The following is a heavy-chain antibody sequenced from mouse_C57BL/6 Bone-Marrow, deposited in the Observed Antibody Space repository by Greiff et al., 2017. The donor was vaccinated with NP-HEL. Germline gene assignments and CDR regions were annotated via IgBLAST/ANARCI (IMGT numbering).Heavy chain of an antibody. V-gene: IGHV2-6*03. CDR2: IWSDGST. D-gene: IGHD2-5*01. J-gene: IGHJ4*01. Sequence: VMLVESGPGLVAPSQSLSITCTVSGFSLTRYGVHWVRQPPGKGLEWLVVIWSDGSTTYTSALKSRLSISKDNSKSQVFLKMNSLQTDDTAMYYYASSPYYSNTYAMDDWGQGTSVTVSS. CDR3: ASSPYYSNTYAMDD. CDR1: GFSLTRYG.